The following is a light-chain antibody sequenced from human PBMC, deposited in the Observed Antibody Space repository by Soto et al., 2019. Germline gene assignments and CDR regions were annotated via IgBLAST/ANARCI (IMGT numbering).Light chain of an antibody. Sequence: DVVMTQSPLSLPATLGQPASISCRSSQSLVSSDGNTYLIWFQQRPAQSPRRLIYKVSTRESGVPDRFSGSGSGTDFTLKISRVEAEDVGVYYCMQGTHWPWTFGQGTKVEIK. CDR1: QSLVSSDGNTY. J-gene: IGKJ1*01. CDR3: MQGTHWPWT. CDR2: KVS. V-gene: IGKV2-30*01.